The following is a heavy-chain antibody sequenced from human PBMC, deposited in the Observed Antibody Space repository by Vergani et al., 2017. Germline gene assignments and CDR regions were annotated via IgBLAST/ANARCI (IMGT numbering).Heavy chain of an antibody. CDR1: GFTSSYYG. CDR2: ISYDGTQK. D-gene: IGHD2-2*02. CDR3: ARGVDIVVVPAAIPGWFDP. Sequence: QVHLVESGGGVVQPGRSLRLSCVVSGFTSSYYGMHWVRQAPGKGLEWVAVISYDGTQKYYADSVKGRFTISRDNAKNSLYLQMNSLRAEDTAVYYCARGVDIVVVPAAIPGWFDPWGQGTLVTVSS. J-gene: IGHJ5*02. V-gene: IGHV3-30*03.